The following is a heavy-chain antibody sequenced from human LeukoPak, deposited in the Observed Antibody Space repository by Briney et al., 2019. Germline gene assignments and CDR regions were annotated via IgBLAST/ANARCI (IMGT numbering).Heavy chain of an antibody. CDR3: AREGLGSWRDYYYYGMDV. V-gene: IGHV3-53*01. D-gene: IGHD6-13*01. Sequence: PGGSLRLSCAASGFTVSNNYMSWVRQAPGKGLEWVSVIYSGGGTYYADSVKGRITISRDNSKNTLYLEMNSLRAEDTAVYYCAREGLGSWRDYYYYGMDVWGQGTTVTVSS. CDR2: IYSGGGT. J-gene: IGHJ6*02. CDR1: GFTVSNNY.